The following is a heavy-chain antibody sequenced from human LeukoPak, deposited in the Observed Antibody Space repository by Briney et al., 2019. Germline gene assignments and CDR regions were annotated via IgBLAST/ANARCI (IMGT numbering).Heavy chain of an antibody. V-gene: IGHV1-69*01. CDR2: IIPIFGTA. D-gene: IGHD1-26*01. Sequence: SVKVSCKASGGTFSSYAISWVRQAPGQGLEWMGGIIPIFGTANYAQKFQGRVTITADESTSTAYMELSSLRSEDTAVYYCAREGIAGSVGATGRLDYWAQGTLVTVSS. CDR1: GGTFSSYA. J-gene: IGHJ4*02. CDR3: AREGIAGSVGATGRLDY.